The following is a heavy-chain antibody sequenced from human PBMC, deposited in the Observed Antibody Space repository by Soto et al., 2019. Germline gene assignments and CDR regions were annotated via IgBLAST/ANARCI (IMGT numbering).Heavy chain of an antibody. J-gene: IGHJ6*02. CDR3: ARDARYCSSTSCSPSYYYYGMDV. CDR2: IIPIFGTA. CDR1: GGTFSSYA. Sequence: GASVKVSCKASGGTFSSYAISWVRQAPGQGLEWMGGIIPIFGTANYAQKFQGRVTITADESTSTAYMELSSLRSEDTAVYYCARDARYCSSTSCSPSYYYYGMDVWGQGTTVTVSS. V-gene: IGHV1-69*13. D-gene: IGHD2-2*01.